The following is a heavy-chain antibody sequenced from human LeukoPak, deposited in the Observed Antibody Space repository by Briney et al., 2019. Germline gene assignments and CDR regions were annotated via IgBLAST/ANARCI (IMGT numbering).Heavy chain of an antibody. CDR2: IRYDGSNK. V-gene: IGHV3-30*02. CDR3: ARNWNNFFDS. D-gene: IGHD1/OR15-1a*01. J-gene: IGHJ4*02. CDR1: GFTFNTYG. Sequence: HPGGSLRLSCAASGFTFNTYGMHWLRQTPDKGLEWLSFIRYDGSNKYYMESVRGRFTSSRDNSKSTLYLQMSSLRPEDTAIYYCARNWNNFFDSWGQGTLVTVSS.